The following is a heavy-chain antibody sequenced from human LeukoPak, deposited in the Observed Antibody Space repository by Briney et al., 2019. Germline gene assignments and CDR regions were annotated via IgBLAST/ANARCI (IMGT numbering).Heavy chain of an antibody. V-gene: IGHV3-30*02. CDR1: GFTFSSYG. CDR3: ARDPTYYLRYGYFDS. J-gene: IGHJ4*02. D-gene: IGHD1-26*01. CDR2: IRYDGSNK. Sequence: SGGSLRLSCAASGFTFSSYGMHWVRQAPGKGLEWVAFIRYDGSNKYYADSVKGRFTISRDNSKNTLYLQMNSLRAEDTAVYYCARDPTYYLRYGYFDSWGQGTLVTVSS.